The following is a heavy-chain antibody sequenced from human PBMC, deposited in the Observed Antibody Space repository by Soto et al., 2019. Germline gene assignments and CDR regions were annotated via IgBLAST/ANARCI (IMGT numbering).Heavy chain of an antibody. CDR1: SGSISSSYW. V-gene: IGHV4-4*02. D-gene: IGHD4-4*01. J-gene: IGHJ4*01. CDR3: PRGGDYRFDY. Sequence: ETLSLTCAVSSGSISSSYWWSWVRQTPGKGLEWIGEIYHSGSTNYNPSLKSRVTMSVDKSKNHFSLKLTSVTAADRAVYYCPRGGDYRFDYWGQGTLVTVSS. CDR2: IYHSGST.